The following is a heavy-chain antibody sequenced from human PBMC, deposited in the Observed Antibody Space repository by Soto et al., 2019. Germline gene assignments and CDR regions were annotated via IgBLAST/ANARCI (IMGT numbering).Heavy chain of an antibody. CDR3: ARHASSGWPGWFDP. D-gene: IGHD6-19*01. CDR2: IYYSGST. V-gene: IGHV4-39*01. CDR1: GGSISSSSYY. J-gene: IGHJ5*02. Sequence: QLQLQESGPGLVKPSETLSLTCTVSGGSISSSSYYWGWIRQPPGKGLEWIGSIYYSGSTYYNPSLKSRVTISVDTSKNQFSLKLSSVTAADTAVYYCARHASSGWPGWFDPWGQGTLVTVSS.